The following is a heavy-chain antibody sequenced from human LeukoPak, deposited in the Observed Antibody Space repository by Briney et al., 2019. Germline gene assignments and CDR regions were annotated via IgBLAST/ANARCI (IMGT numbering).Heavy chain of an antibody. Sequence: SEALSLTCTVSGGSMSSYFWSWIRQPPGTGLEWIGYIFYSGKTYYIPSLQSRVTITVDTSKNQFPLNLTSVTAADTAVYYCARALYGDYERYANWFDPWGQGTLVTV. V-gene: IGHV4-59*01. J-gene: IGHJ5*02. D-gene: IGHD4-17*01. CDR1: GGSMSSYF. CDR2: IFYSGKT. CDR3: ARALYGDYERYANWFDP.